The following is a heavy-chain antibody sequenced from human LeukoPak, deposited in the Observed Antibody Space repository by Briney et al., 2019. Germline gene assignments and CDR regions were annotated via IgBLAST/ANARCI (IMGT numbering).Heavy chain of an antibody. CDR1: GASITSTTYY. CDR2: LYYDVRT. Sequence: SETLSLTCTVSGASITSTTYYWAWFRQPPRKGLEWIGSLYYDVRTFYSPSLKSRVTISGDTAKNHLSLKLNSMTAADTAVYYCVRRAGDWAVNWVDPWGQGILVTVSS. V-gene: IGHV4-39*02. CDR3: VRRAGDWAVNWVDP. D-gene: IGHD2-21*02. J-gene: IGHJ5*02.